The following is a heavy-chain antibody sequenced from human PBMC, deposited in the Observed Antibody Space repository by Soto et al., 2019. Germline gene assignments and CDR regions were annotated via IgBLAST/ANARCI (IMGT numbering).Heavy chain of an antibody. Sequence: QIQLMQSGPAVEKPGASVRVSCTASGYTFKSSGITWVRQAPGQGLEWLGWINPHTGTTKSLQRLQDRITMTTDTSSNTAYLDVRSLRSDDTAIYFCARGRAAVFAPAHFVSYGLDLWGQGTSVTVSS. CDR1: GYTFKSSG. CDR2: INPHTGTT. J-gene: IGHJ4*01. D-gene: IGHD3-3*01. CDR3: ARGRAAVFAPAHFVSYGLDL. V-gene: IGHV1-18*01.